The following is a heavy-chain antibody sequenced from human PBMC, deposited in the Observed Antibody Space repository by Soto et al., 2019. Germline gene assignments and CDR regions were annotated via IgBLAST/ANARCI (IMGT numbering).Heavy chain of an antibody. CDR2: ISAHNGNT. CDR3: ARGRYGDY. J-gene: IGHJ4*02. Sequence: QAHLVQSGPEVKKPGASVKVSCKGSGYIFTSYGIAWVRQAPGQGLEWMGWISAHNGNTEYAQKFQGRVTVTRDTSTSTAYLEPRSLRSDDTALYYCARGRYGDYWGQGALVTVSS. D-gene: IGHD4-17*01. V-gene: IGHV1-18*01. CDR1: GYIFTSYG.